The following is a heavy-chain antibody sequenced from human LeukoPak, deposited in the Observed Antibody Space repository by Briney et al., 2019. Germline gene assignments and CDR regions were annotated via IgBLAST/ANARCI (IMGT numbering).Heavy chain of an antibody. J-gene: IGHJ4*02. CDR1: GFTFSSYG. V-gene: IGHV3-30*18. CDR3: AKDPAWGSSSWYWPSYYFDY. Sequence: GGSLRLSCAASGFTFSSYGMHWVRQAPGKGLEWVAGISYDGSNKYYADSVKGRFTISRDNSKNTLYLQMNSLRAEDTAVYYCAKDPAWGSSSWYWPSYYFDYWGQGTLVTVSS. D-gene: IGHD6-13*01. CDR2: ISYDGSNK.